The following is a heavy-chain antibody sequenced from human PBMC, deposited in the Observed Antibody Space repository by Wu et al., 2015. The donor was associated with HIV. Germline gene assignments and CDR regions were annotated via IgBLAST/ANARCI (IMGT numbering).Heavy chain of an antibody. J-gene: IGHJ5*02. CDR2: INPKSGGT. V-gene: IGHV1-2*02. Sequence: QVQLVQSGAEVKKPGASVKVSCKASGYTFIDYFVHWVRQAPGQGLEWMGWINPKSGGTHYAQKFQGRVTMSSDTSISTAYMDLSSLRSDDTAIYYCARGSYGGTWFDPWGRGTLVTVSS. CDR3: ARGSYGGTWFDP. CDR1: GYTFIDYF. D-gene: IGHD1-26*01.